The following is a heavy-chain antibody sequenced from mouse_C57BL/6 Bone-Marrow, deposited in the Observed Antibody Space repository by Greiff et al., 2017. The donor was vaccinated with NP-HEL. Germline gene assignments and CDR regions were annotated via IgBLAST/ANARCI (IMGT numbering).Heavy chain of an antibody. CDR2: IDPENGDT. CDR3: TTGSTMITTGYYFDY. D-gene: IGHD2-4*01. CDR1: GFNIKDDY. V-gene: IGHV14-4*01. Sequence: EVQLKQSGAELVRPGASVKLSCTASGFNIKDDYMHWVKQRPEQGLEWIGWIDPENGDTEYASKFQGKATITADTSSNTAYLQRSRLTSEDTAVYYCTTGSTMITTGYYFDYWGQGTTLTVSS. J-gene: IGHJ2*01.